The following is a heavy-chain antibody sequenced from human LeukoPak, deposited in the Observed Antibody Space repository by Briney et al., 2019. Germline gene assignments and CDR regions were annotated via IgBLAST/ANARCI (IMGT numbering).Heavy chain of an antibody. Sequence: PGGSLRLSCAASGFTFSSYWMHWVRQAPGKGLVWVSRINSDGSSTSYADSVKGRFTVSRDNSKNTLYLQVNSLRAEDTAVYYCARVTRHGSGTYYNDCWGQGTLVTVSS. CDR2: INSDGSST. J-gene: IGHJ4*02. D-gene: IGHD3-10*01. CDR1: GFTFSSYW. CDR3: ARVTRHGSGTYYNDC. V-gene: IGHV3-74*01.